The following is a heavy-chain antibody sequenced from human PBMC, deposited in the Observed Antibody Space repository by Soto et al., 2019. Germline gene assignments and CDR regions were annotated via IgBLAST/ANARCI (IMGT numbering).Heavy chain of an antibody. CDR2: IYYSGST. V-gene: IGHV4-59*12. Sequence: SETLSLTCTVSGGSISSYYWSWIRQPPGKGLEWIGNIYYSGSTDYNPSLKSRVTISVDKSKNQFSLKLSSVTAADTAVYYCARVSGSYYYGMDVWGQGTTVTVSS. CDR3: ARVSGSYYYGMDV. D-gene: IGHD1-26*01. CDR1: GGSISSYY. J-gene: IGHJ6*02.